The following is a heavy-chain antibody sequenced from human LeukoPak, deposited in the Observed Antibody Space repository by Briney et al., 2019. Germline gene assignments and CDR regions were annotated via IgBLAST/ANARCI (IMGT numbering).Heavy chain of an antibody. V-gene: IGHV1-69*01. D-gene: IGHD2-2*01. Sequence: SVKVSCKASGGTFSSYAISWVRQAPGQGLEWVGGIIPIFGTANYAQKFQGRVTITADESTSTAYMELSSLRSEDTAVYYCARGGFYCSSTSCLPNWFDPWGQGTLVTVSS. CDR3: ARGGFYCSSTSCLPNWFDP. CDR1: GGTFSSYA. J-gene: IGHJ5*02. CDR2: IIPIFGTA.